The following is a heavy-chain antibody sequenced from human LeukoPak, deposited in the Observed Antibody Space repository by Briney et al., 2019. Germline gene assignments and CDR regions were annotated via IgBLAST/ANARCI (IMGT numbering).Heavy chain of an antibody. D-gene: IGHD6-25*01. CDR3: AREAATLDY. V-gene: IGHV4-30-4*01. CDR2: IYYSGST. Sequence: PSQTLSLTCIVSGGSISSGDYYWSWIRQPPGKGLEWIGYIYYSGSTFYNPSLKSRVTISVDTSKNHFSLKLSSVTAADTAVYYCAREAATLDYWGQGTLVTVSS. J-gene: IGHJ4*02. CDR1: GGSISSGDYY.